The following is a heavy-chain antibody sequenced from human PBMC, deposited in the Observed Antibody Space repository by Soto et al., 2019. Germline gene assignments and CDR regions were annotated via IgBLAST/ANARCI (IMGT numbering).Heavy chain of an antibody. CDR1: GFTFSSYA. V-gene: IGHV3-23*01. Sequence: PGGSLILSCAASGFTFSSYAMSWVRQAPGKGLEWVSAVSATGGSTYYADSVKGRFTISRDNSKNTLYLQMNSLRPEDTAVYYCAKVHQKYYYYGMDVWGQGTTVTVSS. J-gene: IGHJ6*02. CDR2: VSATGGST. CDR3: AKVHQKYYYYGMDV.